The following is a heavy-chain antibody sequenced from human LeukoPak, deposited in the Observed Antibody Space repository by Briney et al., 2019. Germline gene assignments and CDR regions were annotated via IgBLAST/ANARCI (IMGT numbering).Heavy chain of an antibody. CDR1: GFTFSSYW. D-gene: IGHD5-12*01. CDR2: INTDGSTT. V-gene: IGHV3-74*01. CDR3: ATGYRDYGVGY. J-gene: IGHJ4*02. Sequence: GGSLRLSCAASGFTFSSYWMHWVRQAPGKGLAWVSLINTDGSTTTYADSVKGRFTISRNNAKNTLSLQMNSLRAEDTAVYYCATGYRDYGVGYWGQGTLVTVSS.